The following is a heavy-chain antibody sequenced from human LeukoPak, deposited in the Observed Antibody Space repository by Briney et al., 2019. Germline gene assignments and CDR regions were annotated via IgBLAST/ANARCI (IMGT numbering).Heavy chain of an antibody. CDR2: FDPEDGET. CDR1: GYTLTELS. Sequence: ASVKVSCKVSGYTLTELSMHWVRQAPGKGREWMGGFDPEDGETIYAQKFQGRVTMTEDTSTDTAYMELSSLRSEDTAVYYCATGIAHRYWFDPWGQGTLVTVSS. V-gene: IGHV1-24*01. CDR3: ATGIAHRYWFDP. J-gene: IGHJ5*02. D-gene: IGHD6-13*01.